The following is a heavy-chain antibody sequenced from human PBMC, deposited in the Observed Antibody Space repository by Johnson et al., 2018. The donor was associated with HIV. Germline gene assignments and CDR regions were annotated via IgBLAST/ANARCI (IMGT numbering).Heavy chain of an antibody. V-gene: IGHV3-23*04. CDR3: AKVLGDYDSSGYGGAFDI. Sequence: VQLVESGGGWIQPGGSLRLSCAASRFTFSGYAMSWVRQAPGKGLEWVSAISGNGGTTYYTDSVKGRFTISRDNPKNTLYLQMNSLRAEDTAVYYCAKVLGDYDSSGYGGAFDIWGQGTMVTVSS. CDR2: ISGNGGTT. D-gene: IGHD3-22*01. J-gene: IGHJ3*02. CDR1: RFTFSGYA.